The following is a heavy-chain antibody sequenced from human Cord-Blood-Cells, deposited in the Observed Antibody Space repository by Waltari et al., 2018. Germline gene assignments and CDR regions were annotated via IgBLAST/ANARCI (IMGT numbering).Heavy chain of an antibody. D-gene: IGHD6-13*01. CDR2: ISYDGSNK. V-gene: IGHV3-30*04. CDR3: ARGSRIAAAGGPDY. CDR1: GFTFSSYA. Sequence: QVQLVESGGGVVQPGRSLRLSCAASGFTFSSYAMHWVRQAPGKGLEWVAVISYDGSNKYYADSVKVRFTISGDNSKNTLYLQMNSLRAEDTAVYYCARGSRIAAAGGPDYWGQGTLVTVSS. J-gene: IGHJ4*02.